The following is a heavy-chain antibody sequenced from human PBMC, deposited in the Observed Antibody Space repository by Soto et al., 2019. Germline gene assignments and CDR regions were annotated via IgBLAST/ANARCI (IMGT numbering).Heavy chain of an antibody. CDR2: ISAYNGNT. J-gene: IGHJ4*02. V-gene: IGHV1-18*01. D-gene: IGHD3-16*02. CDR1: GYTFTSYG. Sequence: QVQLVQSGAEVKKPGASVKVSCKASGYTFTSYGISWVRQAPGQGLEWMGWISAYNGNTNYAQKLQGRVTMTTDTSTSTAYMELRSLRSDDTAVYYCARDQNSRLLHLGELSPTDYWGQGTLVTVSS. CDR3: ARDQNSRLLHLGELSPTDY.